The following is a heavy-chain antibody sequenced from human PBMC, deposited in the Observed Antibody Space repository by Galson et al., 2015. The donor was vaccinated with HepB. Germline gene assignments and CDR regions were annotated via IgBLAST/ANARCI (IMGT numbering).Heavy chain of an antibody. CDR3: ARGTSAAGIGDDY. D-gene: IGHD6-13*01. CDR1: GFTFSSYS. V-gene: IGHV3-21*01. CDR2: ISRSINNI. J-gene: IGHJ4*02. Sequence: SLRLSCAASGFTFSSYSMNWVRQAPGKGLEWVSSISRSINNIYYADSVKGRFTISRDNAKNSLYLQMNSLRAEDTAIYYCARGTSAAGIGDDYWGQGTLVTVSS.